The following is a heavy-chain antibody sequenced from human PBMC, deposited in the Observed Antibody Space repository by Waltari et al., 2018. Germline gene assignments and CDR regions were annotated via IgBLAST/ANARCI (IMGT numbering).Heavy chain of an antibody. CDR2: ISYDGSNK. J-gene: IGHJ6*02. V-gene: IGHV3-30*18. Sequence: QVQLVESRGGVVQPGRSLRLSCAASGFTFSSYCMHWVRQAPGKWLEWVAVISYDGSNKYYADSVKGRFTISRDNSKNTLYLQMNSLRAEDTAVYYCAKALSYYDFWSGFPGMDVWGQGTTVTVSS. D-gene: IGHD3-3*01. CDR3: AKALSYYDFWSGFPGMDV. CDR1: GFTFSSYC.